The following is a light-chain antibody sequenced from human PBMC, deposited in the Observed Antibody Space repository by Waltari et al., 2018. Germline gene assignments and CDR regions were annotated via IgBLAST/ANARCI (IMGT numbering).Light chain of an antibody. V-gene: IGKV3-15*01. Sequence: EILLTQSPDTLSVSPGERVTLSCRASESIATNLAWYQQRHGQAPRLLIFHASSRATDIPAKFSGSGSATEFTRTISSLQAEDFAVYYCQQYNNWPPSTFGQGTKVEFK. CDR3: QQYNNWPPST. CDR1: ESIATN. J-gene: IGKJ1*01. CDR2: HAS.